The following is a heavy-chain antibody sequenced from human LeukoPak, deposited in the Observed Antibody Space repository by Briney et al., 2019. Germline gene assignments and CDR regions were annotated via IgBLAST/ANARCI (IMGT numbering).Heavy chain of an antibody. CDR3: AKDRSIAVMYYFDY. CDR2: IRYDGSNK. V-gene: IGHV3-30*02. Sequence: GGSLRLSCAASGFTFSSYGMHWVRQAPGKGLEWVAFIRYDGSNKYYADSVKGRFTISRDNSKNTLYLQVNSLRAEDTAVYYCAKDRSIAVMYYFDYWGLGTLVTVSS. J-gene: IGHJ4*02. D-gene: IGHD6-19*01. CDR1: GFTFSSYG.